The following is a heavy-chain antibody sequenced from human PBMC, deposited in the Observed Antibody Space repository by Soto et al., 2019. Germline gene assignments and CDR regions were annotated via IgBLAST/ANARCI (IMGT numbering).Heavy chain of an antibody. J-gene: IGHJ4*02. V-gene: IGHV4-34*01. D-gene: IGHD2-8*02. Sequence: SETLSLTXAVYGGSFSGYYWTWIRQPPGTGLEWIGEINHSGSTNYNPSLKSRVTISVDTSKNQFSLKLTSVTAADTAVYYCARNKITGLFDYWGQGTLVTVSS. CDR3: ARNKITGLFDY. CDR2: INHSGST. CDR1: GGSFSGYY.